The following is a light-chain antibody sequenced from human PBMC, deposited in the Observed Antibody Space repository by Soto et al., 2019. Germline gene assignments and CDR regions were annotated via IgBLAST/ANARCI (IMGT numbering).Light chain of an antibody. J-gene: IGLJ3*02. CDR1: SSNIGNNA. CDR2: YNG. CDR3: AVWDDNLNGPL. Sequence: QPVLTQPPSVSGAPRQRVTISCSGSSSNIGNNAVNWYQHFPGEAPRLLIYYNGLLSTGVSDRFSGSKSGTSASLAISGLRPEDEADYYCAVWDDNLNGPLFGGGTKLTVL. V-gene: IGLV1-36*01.